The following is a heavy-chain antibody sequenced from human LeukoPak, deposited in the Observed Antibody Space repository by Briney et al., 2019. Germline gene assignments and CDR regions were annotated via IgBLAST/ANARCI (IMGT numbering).Heavy chain of an antibody. J-gene: IGHJ3*02. CDR2: IKQDGSEK. CDR3: ARGPTYYYDSSGYTGDPLGAFDI. V-gene: IGHV3-7*01. D-gene: IGHD3-22*01. Sequence: GGSLRLSCAASGFTFSSYWMSWVRQAPGKGLEWVANIKQDGSEKYYVDSVRGRFTISRDNAKNSLYLQMNSLRAEDTAVYYCARGPTYYYDSSGYTGDPLGAFDIWGQGTMVTVSS. CDR1: GFTFSSYW.